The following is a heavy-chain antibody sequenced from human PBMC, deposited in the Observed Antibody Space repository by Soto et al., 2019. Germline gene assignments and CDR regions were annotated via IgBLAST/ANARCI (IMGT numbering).Heavy chain of an antibody. Sequence: GASVKVSCKASGYTFTSYYMHWVRQAPGQGLEWMGIINPSGGSTSYAQKFQGRVTMTRDTSTSTVYMELSSLRSEDTAVYYCARETPSRDGYNPPFDYWGQGTLVTVSS. CDR3: ARETPSRDGYNPPFDY. D-gene: IGHD5-12*01. CDR2: INPSGGST. J-gene: IGHJ4*02. CDR1: GYTFTSYY. V-gene: IGHV1-46*01.